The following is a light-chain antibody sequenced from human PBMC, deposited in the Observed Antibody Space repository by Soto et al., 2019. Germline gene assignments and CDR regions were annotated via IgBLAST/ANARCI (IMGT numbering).Light chain of an antibody. Sequence: QSALTQPRSVSGSPGQSVTISCTGASNNVGGYNYVSWYQHHPGKVPQLIIYDVTKRPSGVPDRFSGSKSGNTASLTISGLQVEDEADYYCCSYAGTYPWIFGGGTKLTVL. CDR2: DVT. V-gene: IGLV2-11*01. CDR3: CSYAGTYPWI. CDR1: SNNVGGYNY. J-gene: IGLJ2*01.